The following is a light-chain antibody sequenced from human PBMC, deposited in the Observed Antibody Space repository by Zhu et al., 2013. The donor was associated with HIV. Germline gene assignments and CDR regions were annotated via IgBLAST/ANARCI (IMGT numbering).Light chain of an antibody. CDR2: GAS. CDR3: QRSQGP. V-gene: IGKV3D-15*01. J-gene: IGKJ1*01. Sequence: EIVLTQSPVTLSLSPGERATLSCRASQSVANSLAWYQQKAGRAPRLVIYGASSRVTGIPDRFSGRGSGTEFTLTISSLQSEDVAVYYCQRSQGPFGQGTKVEIK. CDR1: QSVANS.